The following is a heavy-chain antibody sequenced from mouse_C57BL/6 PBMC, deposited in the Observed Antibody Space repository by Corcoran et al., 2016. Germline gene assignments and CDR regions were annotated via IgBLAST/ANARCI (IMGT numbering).Heavy chain of an antibody. V-gene: IGHV1-26*01. J-gene: IGHJ1*03. CDR3: ARRFGYYGSSWYFDF. Sequence: EVKLQQSGPELVKPGASVKISCKASGYTFTDYYMNWVKQSHGKSLEWIGDINPNNGGTSYNQKFKGKATLTVDKSSSTAYMELRSLTSEDSAVYYCARRFGYYGSSWYFDFWGTGTPVIVSS. CDR2: INPNNGGT. D-gene: IGHD1-1*01. CDR1: GYTFTDYY.